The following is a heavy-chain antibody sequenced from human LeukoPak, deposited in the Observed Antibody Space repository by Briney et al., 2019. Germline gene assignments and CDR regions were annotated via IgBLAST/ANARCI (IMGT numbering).Heavy chain of an antibody. CDR2: ISYDGSNK. J-gene: IGHJ4*02. Sequence: GRSLRLSCAASGFTFSSYAMHWVRQAPGKGLEWVAVISYDGSNKYYADSVKGRFTISRDNSKNTLNLQMNSLRAEDTAVYYCANHSDTAMVYAYWGQGTLVTVSS. CDR3: ANHSDTAMVYAY. CDR1: GFTFSSYA. V-gene: IGHV3-30*04. D-gene: IGHD5-18*01.